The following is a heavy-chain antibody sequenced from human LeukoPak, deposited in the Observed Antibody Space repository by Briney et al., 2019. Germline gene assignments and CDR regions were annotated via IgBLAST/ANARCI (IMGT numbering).Heavy chain of an antibody. D-gene: IGHD3-22*01. Sequence: GGSLRLSCAASGFTFSSYGMHWARQAPGKGLEWVAVIWYDGSNKYYADSVKGRFTISRDNSKNTLYLQMNSLRAEDTAVYYCARGLYDSSGYYYDYWGQGTLVTVSS. CDR2: IWYDGSNK. CDR1: GFTFSSYG. V-gene: IGHV3-33*01. J-gene: IGHJ4*02. CDR3: ARGLYDSSGYYYDY.